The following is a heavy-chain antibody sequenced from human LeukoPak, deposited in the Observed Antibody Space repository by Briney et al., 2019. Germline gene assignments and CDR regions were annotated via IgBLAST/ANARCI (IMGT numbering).Heavy chain of an antibody. CDR1: GFTFSSYS. Sequence: PGGSLRLSCAASGFTFSSYSMNWVRQAPGKGLEWVSSISSSSSYIYYADSVKGRFTISRDNAKNSLYLQMNSLRAEDTAVYYCARDWSREYQLPKEGDWGQGTLVTVSS. J-gene: IGHJ4*02. CDR3: ARDWSREYQLPKEGD. CDR2: ISSSSSYI. V-gene: IGHV3-21*01. D-gene: IGHD2-2*01.